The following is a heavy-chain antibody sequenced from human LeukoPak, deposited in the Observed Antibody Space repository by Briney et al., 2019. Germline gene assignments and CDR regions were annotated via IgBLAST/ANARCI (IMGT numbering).Heavy chain of an antibody. J-gene: IGHJ6*03. CDR2: INHSGST. D-gene: IGHD1-26*01. CDR1: GGSFSGYY. V-gene: IGHV4-34*01. Sequence: SETLSLTCAVYGGSFSGYYWSWISQPPGKGLEWMGEINHSGSTNYNPSLKSRVTISVDTSKNQFSLKLSSVTAADTAVYYCARRRGSYHYYYYMDVWGKGTTVTISS. CDR3: ARRRGSYHYYYYMDV.